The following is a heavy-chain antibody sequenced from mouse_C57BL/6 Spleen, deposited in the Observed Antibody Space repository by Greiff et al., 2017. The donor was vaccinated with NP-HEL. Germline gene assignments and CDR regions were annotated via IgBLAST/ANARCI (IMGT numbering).Heavy chain of an antibody. CDR2: ISSGSSTI. Sequence: EVKLVESGGGLVKPGGSLKLSCAASGFTFSDYGMHWVRQAPEKGLEWVAYISSGSSTIYYADTVKGRFTISRDNAKNTLFLQMTSLRSEDTAMYYCARPGYYAMDYWGQGTSVTVSP. CDR1: GFTFSDYG. D-gene: IGHD4-1*01. V-gene: IGHV5-17*01. J-gene: IGHJ4*01. CDR3: ARPGYYAMDY.